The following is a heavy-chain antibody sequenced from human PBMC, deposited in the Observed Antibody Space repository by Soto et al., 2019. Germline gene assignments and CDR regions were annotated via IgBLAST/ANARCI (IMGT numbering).Heavy chain of an antibody. CDR3: ARFFGVVVAFDY. V-gene: IGHV4-39*01. CDR1: AGSINNSSYY. D-gene: IGHD3-3*01. CDR2: IYYSGST. J-gene: IGHJ4*02. Sequence: SETLSLTCTVSAGSINNSSYYWVLIRQPPGKGLEWIGSIYYSGSTYYNPSLKSRVTISVDTSKNQFSLKLTSVTAADTAVYYCARFFGVVVAFDYWGQGTLVTVSS.